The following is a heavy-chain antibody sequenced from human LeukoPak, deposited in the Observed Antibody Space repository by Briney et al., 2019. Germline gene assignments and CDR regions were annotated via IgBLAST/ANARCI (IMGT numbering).Heavy chain of an antibody. D-gene: IGHD6-19*01. CDR1: GFTSSSYW. J-gene: IGHJ2*01. CDR2: INQDGSEI. CDR3: ARDYGLAGLFWYFDL. V-gene: IGHV3-7*03. Sequence: GGSLRLSCAASGFTSSSYWMTWVRQAPGKGLEWVANINQDGSEIYYMDSVKGRFTISRDSAKNSLYLEMNSLRGEDTAVYYCARDYGLAGLFWYFDLWGRGTLVTVSS.